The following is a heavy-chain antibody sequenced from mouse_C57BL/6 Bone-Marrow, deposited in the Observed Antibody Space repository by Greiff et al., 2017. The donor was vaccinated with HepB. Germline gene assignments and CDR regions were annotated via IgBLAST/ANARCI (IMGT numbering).Heavy chain of an antibody. V-gene: IGHV1-80*01. CDR3: ARFITTVVAHWYFDV. D-gene: IGHD1-1*01. Sequence: QVQLQQSGAELVKPGASVKISCKASGYAFSSYWMNWVKQRPGKGLEWIRQIYPGDGDTNYNGKFKGKATLTADKSSSTAYMQLSSLTSEDSAVYCCARFITTVVAHWYFDVWGTGTTVTVSS. CDR1: GYAFSSYW. J-gene: IGHJ1*03. CDR2: IYPGDGDT.